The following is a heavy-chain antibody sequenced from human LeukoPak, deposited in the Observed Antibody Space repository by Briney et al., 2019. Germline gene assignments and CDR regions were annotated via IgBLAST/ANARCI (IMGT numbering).Heavy chain of an antibody. CDR3: ARGGVTPDYGDLRAYYYYYMDV. CDR1: GGSISSYY. D-gene: IGHD4-17*01. J-gene: IGHJ6*03. CDR2: IYYSGST. Sequence: SETLSLTCTVSGGSISSYYWSWIRQPPGKGLEWIGYIYYSGSTNYNPSLKSRVTISVDTSKNQFSLKLSSVAAADTAVYYCARGGVTPDYGDLRAYYYYYMDVWGKGTTVTVSS. V-gene: IGHV4-59*01.